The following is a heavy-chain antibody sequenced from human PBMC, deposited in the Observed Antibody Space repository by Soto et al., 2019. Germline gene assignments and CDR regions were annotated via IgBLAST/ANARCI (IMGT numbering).Heavy chain of an antibody. D-gene: IGHD2-15*01. CDR3: ARGGRVVVVAATHGYSYGPFDY. V-gene: IGHV4-34*01. J-gene: IGHJ4*02. CDR1: GGSFSGYY. Sequence: SETLSLTCAVYGGSFSGYYWSWIRQPPGKGLEWIGEINHSGSTNYNPSLKSRVTISVDTSKNQFSLKLSSVTAADTAVYYCARGGRVVVVAATHGYSYGPFDYWGQGTLVTVSS. CDR2: INHSGST.